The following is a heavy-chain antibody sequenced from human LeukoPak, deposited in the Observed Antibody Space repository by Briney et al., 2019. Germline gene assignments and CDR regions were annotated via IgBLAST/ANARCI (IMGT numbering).Heavy chain of an antibody. CDR2: ISGSGGNT. V-gene: IGHV3-21*01. CDR1: GFTFSSYA. J-gene: IGHJ4*02. CDR3: ARAEITYYYGSGSYSSFDY. D-gene: IGHD3-10*01. Sequence: GGSLRLSCAASGFTFSSYAMNWVRRAPGKGLEWVSAISGSGGNTYYADSVKGRFTISRDNAKNSLYLQMNSLRAEDTAVYYCARAEITYYYGSGSYSSFDYWGQGTLVTVSS.